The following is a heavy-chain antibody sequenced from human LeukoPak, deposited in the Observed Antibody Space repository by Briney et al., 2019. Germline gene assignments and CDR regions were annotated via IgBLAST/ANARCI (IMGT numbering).Heavy chain of an antibody. CDR3: ARDMTGPVDY. CDR1: GFTFRSYW. J-gene: IGHJ4*02. D-gene: IGHD3-9*01. CDR2: IDTDGGYT. Sequence: GGPLRLSCEASGFTFRSYWMHWVRKAPGKGLVWVSRIDTDGGYTSYADAVKGRLTISRDNAKNTVYLQMNSLRAEDTAVYYCARDMTGPVDYWGQGTLVSVSS. V-gene: IGHV3-74*01.